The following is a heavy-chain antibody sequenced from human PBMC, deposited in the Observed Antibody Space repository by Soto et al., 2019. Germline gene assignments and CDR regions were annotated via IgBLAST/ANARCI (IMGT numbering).Heavy chain of an antibody. Sequence: PSETLSLTCAVSGGSISSSYWWNWVRQPPGKGLEWIGKIYHSGSTNYNPSLKSRLTISVDTSKSQFSLKLSSVTAADTALYYCARVNYGDYYYGMDVWGQGTTVTVSS. J-gene: IGHJ6*02. CDR2: IYHSGST. D-gene: IGHD4-17*01. CDR1: GGSISSSYW. V-gene: IGHV4-4*02. CDR3: ARVNYGDYYYGMDV.